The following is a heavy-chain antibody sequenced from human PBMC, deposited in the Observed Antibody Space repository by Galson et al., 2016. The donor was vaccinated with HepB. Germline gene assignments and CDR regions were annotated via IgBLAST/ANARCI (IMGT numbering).Heavy chain of an antibody. Sequence: SLRLSCAASGFTFSSYEMNWVRQAPGKGLEWVSYISSSGSTIYYADSVKGRCTISRDNAKNSLYPQMNSLRAEDTAVYYCSSYPGYFPGNWGQGTLATVSS. J-gene: IGHJ4*02. CDR3: SSYPGYFPGN. CDR1: GFTFSSYE. D-gene: IGHD3-9*01. CDR2: ISSSGSTI. V-gene: IGHV3-48*03.